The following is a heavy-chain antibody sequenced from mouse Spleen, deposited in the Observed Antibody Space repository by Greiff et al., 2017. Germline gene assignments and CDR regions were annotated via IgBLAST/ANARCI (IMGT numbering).Heavy chain of an antibody. CDR2: IYPRSGNT. Sequence: QVQLKESGAELARPGASVKLSCKASGYTFTSYGISWVKQRTGQGLEWIGEIYPRSGNTYYNEKFKGKATLTADKSSSTAYMELRSLTSEDSAVYFCAREEDPYFDYWGQGTTLTVSS. J-gene: IGHJ2*01. CDR1: GYTFTSYG. V-gene: IGHV1-81*01. CDR3: AREEDPYFDY.